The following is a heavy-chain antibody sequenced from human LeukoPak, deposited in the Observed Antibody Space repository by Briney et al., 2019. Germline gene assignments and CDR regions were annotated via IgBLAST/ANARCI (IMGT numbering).Heavy chain of an antibody. CDR3: ARSTDIAAAGTR. CDR2: ISGSGGST. CDR1: GFTFSSYA. V-gene: IGHV3-23*01. D-gene: IGHD6-13*01. Sequence: PGGSLRLSCAASGFTFSSYAMSWVRQAPGKGLEWVLAISGSGGSTYYADSVKGRFTISRDNSKNTLYLQMNSLRAEDTAVYYCARSTDIAAAGTRWGQGTLVTVSS. J-gene: IGHJ4*02.